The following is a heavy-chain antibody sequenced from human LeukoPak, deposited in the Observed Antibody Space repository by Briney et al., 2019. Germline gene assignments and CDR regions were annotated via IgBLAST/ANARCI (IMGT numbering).Heavy chain of an antibody. CDR3: AKYPGIAAAGSYFDY. D-gene: IGHD6-13*01. CDR2: ISGSGGGT. CDR1: GFSFSNYA. Sequence: GGSLRLSCAASGFSFSNYAMNWVRQAPGKGLEWVSGISGSGGGTYYADSVKGRFTISRDNSKNTLYLQMNSLRAEDTAVYYCAKYPGIAAAGSYFDYWGQGTLVTVSS. J-gene: IGHJ4*02. V-gene: IGHV3-23*01.